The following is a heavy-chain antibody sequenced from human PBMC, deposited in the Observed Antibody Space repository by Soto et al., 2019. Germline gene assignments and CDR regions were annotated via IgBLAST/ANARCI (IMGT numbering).Heavy chain of an antibody. CDR3: ERTDNVGYYQH. D-gene: IGHD3-3*01. V-gene: IGHV4-38-2*01. CDR1: GGSISSYH. Sequence: SETLSLTCAVSGGSISSYHWAWIRQPPGRGLEWVASIYHSGTTYYNPSLKSRVTISVDTSKNQFSLNLRSVTAADSAVYYCERTDNVGYYQHFGQGNLVTVSS. J-gene: IGHJ1*01. CDR2: IYHSGTT.